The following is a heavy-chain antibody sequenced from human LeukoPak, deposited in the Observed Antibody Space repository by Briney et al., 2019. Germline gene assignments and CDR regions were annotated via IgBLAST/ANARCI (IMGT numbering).Heavy chain of an antibody. J-gene: IGHJ3*02. CDR1: GYSFTSYE. V-gene: IGHV1-8*01. Sequence: ASVKVSCKASGYSFTSYEIYWVRQATGQGLEWMGRMNPNNGDTDFAQRFQGRVTMTRNTSISTAYMELSSLRSGDTAVYFCARRLAPYYDFWSGAGAFDIWGQGTMVTVSS. CDR3: ARRLAPYYDFWSGAGAFDI. D-gene: IGHD3-3*01. CDR2: MNPNNGDT.